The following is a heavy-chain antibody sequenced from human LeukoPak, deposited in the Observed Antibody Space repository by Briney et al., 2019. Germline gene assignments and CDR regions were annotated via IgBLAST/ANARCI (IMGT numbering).Heavy chain of an antibody. J-gene: IGHJ4*02. CDR3: ARGPGYYDSSGYYYDARGIHYFHY. CDR1: GGSISSYY. V-gene: IGHV4-59*01. CDR2: IYYSGST. D-gene: IGHD3-22*01. Sequence: SETLSLTCTVSGGSISSYYWSWIRQPPGKGLEWIGYIYYSGSTNYNPSLKSRVTISVDTSKNQFSLKLSSVTAADTAVYYCARGPGYYDSSGYYYDARGIHYFHYWGQGTLVTVSS.